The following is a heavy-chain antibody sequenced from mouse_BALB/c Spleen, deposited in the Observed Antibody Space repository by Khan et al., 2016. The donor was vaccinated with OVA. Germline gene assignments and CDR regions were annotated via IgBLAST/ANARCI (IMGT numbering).Heavy chain of an antibody. CDR3: ARGGCAD. CDR2: ISSVAYSI. J-gene: IGHJ3*01. V-gene: IGHV5-15*02. Sequence: EVELVESGGGLVQPGGSRKLSCAASGFTFIDYGMAWVRQTQGKGPEWIAFISSVAYSIYYADSVTGRFTISLETAQNTLYLEMRSLGSDDTAMYYCARGGCADWGQGTLVTVSA. CDR1: GFTFIDYG.